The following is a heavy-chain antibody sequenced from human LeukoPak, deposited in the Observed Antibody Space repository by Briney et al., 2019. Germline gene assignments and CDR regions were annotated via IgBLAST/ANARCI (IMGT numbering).Heavy chain of an antibody. CDR2: IIPIFGTA. V-gene: IGHV1-69*13. Sequence: SVNVSCKASGGTFSSYAISWVRQAPGQGLEWMGGIIPIFGTANYAQKFQGRVTITADESTSTAYMELSSLRSEDTAVYYCARDRIVVPAAMQDWGQGTLVTVSS. D-gene: IGHD2-2*01. J-gene: IGHJ4*02. CDR1: GGTFSSYA. CDR3: ARDRIVVPAAMQD.